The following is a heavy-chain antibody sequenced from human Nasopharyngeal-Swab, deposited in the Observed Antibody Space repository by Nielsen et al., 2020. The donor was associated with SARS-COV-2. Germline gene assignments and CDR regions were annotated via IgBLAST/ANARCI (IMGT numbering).Heavy chain of an antibody. J-gene: IGHJ6*02. V-gene: IGHV4-4*07. CDR1: GGSISSYY. CDR3: ARATYYDFWSGPDYYYYGMDV. CDR2: IYTSGST. D-gene: IGHD3-3*01. Sequence: SETLSLTCTVSGGSISSYYWSWIRQPPGKGLEWIGRIYTSGSTNYNPSLKSRVTMSVDTSKNQFSLKLSSVTAADTAVYYCARATYYDFWSGPDYYYYGMDVWGQGTTVTVSS.